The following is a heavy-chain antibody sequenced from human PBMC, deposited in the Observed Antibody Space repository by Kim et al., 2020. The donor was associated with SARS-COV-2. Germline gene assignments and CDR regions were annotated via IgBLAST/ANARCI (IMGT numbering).Heavy chain of an antibody. CDR1: GDSLSSDY. J-gene: IGHJ4*02. CDR3: ASALGH. Sequence: SETLSLTCTVSGDSLSSDYWSWNRQPAGKGLEWIGRIYTSGRTNYNPSPQSRVTMSVDMSKNQFSLKLSSVTAADTAVYYCASALGHWGQGTLVTVSP. CDR2: IYTSGRT. V-gene: IGHV4-4*07. D-gene: IGHD3-16*02.